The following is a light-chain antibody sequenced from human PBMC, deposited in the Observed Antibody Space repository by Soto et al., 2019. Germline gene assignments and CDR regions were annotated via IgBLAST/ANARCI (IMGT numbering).Light chain of an antibody. J-gene: IGLJ1*01. V-gene: IGLV2-14*01. Sequence: QSVLTQPASVSGSPGQSITISCTGTSTDVAAYNSVSWYQQYPGKDPKLMIYDVIYRPSGVSNRFSVSKSANTASLTISGLQAEDEADYYCSSYTTSGNYVFGTGTKVTVL. CDR1: STDVAAYNS. CDR3: SSYTTSGNYV. CDR2: DVI.